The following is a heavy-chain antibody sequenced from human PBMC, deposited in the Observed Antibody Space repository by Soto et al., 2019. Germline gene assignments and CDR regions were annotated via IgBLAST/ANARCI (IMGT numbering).Heavy chain of an antibody. CDR3: ARYCTNGVCYTDGMDV. Sequence: QVQLVQSGAEVKKPGASVKVSCKASGYTFTSYGISWERQAPGQGLEWMGWISAYNGNTNYAQKLQGRVTMTTDTSTSTAYMELRSLRSDDTAVYYCARYCTNGVCYTDGMDVWGQGTTVTVSS. V-gene: IGHV1-18*01. J-gene: IGHJ6*02. CDR1: GYTFTSYG. CDR2: ISAYNGNT. D-gene: IGHD2-8*01.